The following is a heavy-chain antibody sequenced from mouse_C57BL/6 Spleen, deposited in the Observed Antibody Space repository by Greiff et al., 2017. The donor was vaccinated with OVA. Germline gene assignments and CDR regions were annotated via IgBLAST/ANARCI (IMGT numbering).Heavy chain of an antibody. CDR1: GYTFTDYE. CDR2: IDPETGGT. J-gene: IGHJ3*01. Sequence: VKLQESGAELVRPGASVTLSCKASGYTFTDYEMHWVKQTPVHGLEWIGAIDPETGGTAYNQKFKGKAILTADKSSSTAYMELRSLTSEDSAVYYCTTGYGSSYGAYWGQGTLVTVSA. D-gene: IGHD1-1*01. CDR3: TTGYGSSYGAY. V-gene: IGHV1-15*01.